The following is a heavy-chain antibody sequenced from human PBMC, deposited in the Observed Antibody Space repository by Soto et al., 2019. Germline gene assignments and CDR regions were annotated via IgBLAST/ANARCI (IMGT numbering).Heavy chain of an antibody. D-gene: IGHD6-19*01. J-gene: IGHJ4*02. V-gene: IGHV1-2*02. Sequence: ASVKVSCKASGYIFTAYSMHWVRQAPGQGLEWVGWFYPNSGDTIYAQKFQGRVTLTGDTSISTAYMELYSLTSDDTAVYYCAREASAVISLDYWGQGTLVTVSS. CDR2: FYPNSGDT. CDR1: GYIFTAYS. CDR3: AREASAVISLDY.